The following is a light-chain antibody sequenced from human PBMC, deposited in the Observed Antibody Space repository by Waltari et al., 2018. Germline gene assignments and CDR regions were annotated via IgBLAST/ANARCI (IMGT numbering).Light chain of an antibody. CDR2: GVS. V-gene: IGLV2-14*03. CDR1: GSDIGGFNY. CDR3: CSYTTTTTWV. Sequence: SVSGSPGQSITISCSGTGSDIGGFNYVSWYQQRPGKAPKLLIYGVSQRPSGVSDRFSGSKSGNRASLTISGLQAEDDSDYYCCSYTTTTTWVFGGGTKLTVL. J-gene: IGLJ3*02.